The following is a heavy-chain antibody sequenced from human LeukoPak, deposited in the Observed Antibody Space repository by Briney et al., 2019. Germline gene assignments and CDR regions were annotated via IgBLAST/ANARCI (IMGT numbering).Heavy chain of an antibody. Sequence: GGSLRLSCAASGFTFSDYWMHWVRQPPGKGLVWVARVNIHGSGTDYADSVKGRFTISRDNAKNTLYPQMTSLRAEDTAVYYALAGYYYSQMDVWGKGTAVTVSS. V-gene: IGHV3-74*01. D-gene: IGHD6-13*01. J-gene: IGHJ6*03. CDR2: VNIHGSGT. CDR3: LAGYYYSQMDV. CDR1: GFTFSDYW.